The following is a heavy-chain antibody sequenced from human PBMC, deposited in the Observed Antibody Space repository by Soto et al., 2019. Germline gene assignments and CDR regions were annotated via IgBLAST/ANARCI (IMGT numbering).Heavy chain of an antibody. CDR1: GFTFNEYP. J-gene: IGHJ4*02. V-gene: IGHV3-23*01. D-gene: IGHD3-9*01. CDR2: ISAGGSTT. Sequence: EVQLLESGGGLVQPGGSLRLSCAASGFTFNEYPMSWVRQAPGEGLEWVSVISAGGSTTHYADSVKGRFTVSRDNSKSTLYLQMNSLRAEDTAVYYCAKGIRTDWRKFDYWGQGTLVTVSS. CDR3: AKGIRTDWRKFDY.